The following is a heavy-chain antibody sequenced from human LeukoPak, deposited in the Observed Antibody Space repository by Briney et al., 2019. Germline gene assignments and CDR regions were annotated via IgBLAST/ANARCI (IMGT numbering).Heavy chain of an antibody. CDR2: INHGGST. Sequence: SETLSLTCAVYGGSFSGYYWSWIRQPPGKGLEWIEEINHGGSTNYNPALKSRVTISLDASKNQFSLTLSSVPAADTAVYYCATGTQDIVVVVAATPPLYYYYYYMDVWGKGTTVTVSS. D-gene: IGHD2-15*01. V-gene: IGHV4-34*01. CDR3: ATGTQDIVVVVAATPPLYYYYYYMDV. J-gene: IGHJ6*03. CDR1: GGSFSGYY.